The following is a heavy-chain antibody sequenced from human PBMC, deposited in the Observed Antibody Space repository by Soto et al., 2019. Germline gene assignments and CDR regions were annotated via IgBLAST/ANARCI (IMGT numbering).Heavy chain of an antibody. CDR2: VHDSGVT. D-gene: IGHD3-22*01. CDR3: ARGYYDSRGQSNTFDV. CDR1: GASISSSY. V-gene: IGHV4-59*01. J-gene: IGHJ3*01. Sequence: QVQLQESGPGLVKPSETLSLTCTVSGASISSSYWSCIRQYPEKGLAWIGYVHDSGVTKDNPSLNGRVSSSIVTSKNQSSLKLSSVAAADTAVYYCARGYYDSRGQSNTFDVWCQGTMVTVSS.